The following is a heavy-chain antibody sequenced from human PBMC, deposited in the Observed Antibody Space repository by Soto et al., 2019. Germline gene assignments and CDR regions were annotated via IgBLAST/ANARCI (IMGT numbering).Heavy chain of an antibody. CDR1: GFTFSSYA. CDR2: ISYDGSNK. J-gene: IGHJ4*02. CDR3: ARSIAVXDSPPAFDY. V-gene: IGHV3-30-3*01. Sequence: QVQLVESGGGVVQPGRSLRLSCAASGFTFSSYAMHWVRQAPGKGLEWVAVISYDGSNKYYADSVKGRFTISRDNSKNTLYLQMNSLRAEDTAVYYCARSIAVXDSPPAFDYWGQGTLVTVSS. D-gene: IGHD6-19*01.